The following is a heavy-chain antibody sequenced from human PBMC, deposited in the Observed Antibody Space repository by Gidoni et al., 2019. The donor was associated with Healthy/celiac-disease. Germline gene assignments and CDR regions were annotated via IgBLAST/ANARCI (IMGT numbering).Heavy chain of an antibody. D-gene: IGHD1-26*01. J-gene: IGHJ6*02. Sequence: EVQLVQSAAAVKKPGESLKISCKGSGYSLTSSWIGWVRQMPGKGLGWMGIIYPGDSDTRYSPSFQGQVTISADKSISTAYLQWSSLKASDTAMYYCARSRSGSYWDYYYYGMDVWGQGTTVTVSS. CDR2: IYPGDSDT. CDR1: GYSLTSSW. V-gene: IGHV5-51*01. CDR3: ARSRSGSYWDYYYYGMDV.